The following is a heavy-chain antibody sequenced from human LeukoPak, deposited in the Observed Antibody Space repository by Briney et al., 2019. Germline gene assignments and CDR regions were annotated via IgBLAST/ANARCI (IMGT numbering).Heavy chain of an antibody. CDR2: IYYSGST. CDR3: ARETPINWFDP. V-gene: IGHV4-59*01. CDR1: GGSISSYY. Sequence: PSETLSLTCTVSGGSISSYYWSWIRQPPGKGLEWIGYIYYSGSTNYNPSLKSRVTISVDTSKNQFSLKLNSVTAADTAVYYCARETPINWFDPWGQGTLVTVSS. J-gene: IGHJ5*02.